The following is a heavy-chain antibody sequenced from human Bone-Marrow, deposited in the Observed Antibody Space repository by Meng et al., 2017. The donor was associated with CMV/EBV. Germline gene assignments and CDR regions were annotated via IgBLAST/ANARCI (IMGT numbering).Heavy chain of an antibody. CDR2: IYPGDSDT. V-gene: IGHV5-51*01. D-gene: IGHD2-2*01. CDR1: GYSFTSYW. J-gene: IGHJ4*02. Sequence: GVSLRLSCKGSGYSFTSYWIGWVRQMPGKGLEWMGIIYPGDSDTRYSPSFQGQVTISADKSISTAYLQWSSLKASDTAMYYCARTRVVPAAMEFDYWGQGTLVTVSS. CDR3: ARTRVVPAAMEFDY.